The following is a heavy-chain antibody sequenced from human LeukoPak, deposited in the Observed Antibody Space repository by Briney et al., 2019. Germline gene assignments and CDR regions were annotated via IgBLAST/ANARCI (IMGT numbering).Heavy chain of an antibody. V-gene: IGHV5-51*01. CDR2: IYPGDSDT. CDR1: GYSFTSYW. CDR3: ARGYRSSTSCYPTGIFDY. J-gene: IGHJ4*02. D-gene: IGHD2-2*01. Sequence: GESLKISCKGSGYSFTSYWIGWVRQMPGKGLEWMGIIYPGDSDTRYSPSFQGQVTISADKSISTAYLQWSSLKASDTAMYYCARGYRSSTSCYPTGIFDYWGQGTLVTVSS.